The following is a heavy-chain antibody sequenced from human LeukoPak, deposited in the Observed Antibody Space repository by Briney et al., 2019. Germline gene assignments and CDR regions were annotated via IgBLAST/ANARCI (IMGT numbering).Heavy chain of an antibody. D-gene: IGHD3-22*01. V-gene: IGHV1-69*04. J-gene: IGHJ4*02. CDR3: AIETYYYDSSGYYLFDY. CDR1: GGTFCSYA. Sequence: SVKVSCKASGGTFCSYAISWVRQAPGQGLEWMGRIIPILGIANYAQKFQGRVTITADKSTSTAYMELSSLRSEDTAVYYCAIETYYYDSSGYYLFDYWGQGTLVTVSS. CDR2: IIPILGIA.